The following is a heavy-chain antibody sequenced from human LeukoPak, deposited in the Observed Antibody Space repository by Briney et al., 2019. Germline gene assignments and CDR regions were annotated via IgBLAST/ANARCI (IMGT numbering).Heavy chain of an antibody. CDR2: ISGSGGST. Sequence: GSLRLSCSALGFTFSSYALSWVRPASGKGLEWVSAISGSGGSTYYADSVKGRFTISRDNSKNTLYLQMNSLRAEDTAVYYCAKDLMTTVTTGWFDPWGQGTLVTVSS. CDR3: AKDLMTTVTTGWFDP. CDR1: GFTFSSYA. V-gene: IGHV3-23*01. D-gene: IGHD4-17*01. J-gene: IGHJ5*02.